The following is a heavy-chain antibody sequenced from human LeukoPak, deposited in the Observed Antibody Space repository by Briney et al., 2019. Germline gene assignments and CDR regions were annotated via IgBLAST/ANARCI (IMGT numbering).Heavy chain of an antibody. D-gene: IGHD2-2*01. CDR2: ISGSGGST. V-gene: IGHV3-23*01. CDR1: GFTFSSYG. Sequence: GGTLRLSCAASGFTFSSYGMSWVRQAPGKGLEWVSAISGSGGSTYYADSVKGRFTISRDNSKNTLYLQMDSLRAEDTAVYYCAKRGLVVPAAKRGGGFDYWGQGTLVTVSS. J-gene: IGHJ4*02. CDR3: AKRGLVVPAAKRGGGFDY.